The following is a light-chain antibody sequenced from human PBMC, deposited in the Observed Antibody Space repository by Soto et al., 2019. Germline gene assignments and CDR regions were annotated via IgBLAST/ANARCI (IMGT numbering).Light chain of an antibody. CDR3: SSYTRSSTYV. CDR2: EVS. CDR1: SSDVGGYNY. Sequence: QSVLTQPASVSGSPGQSITISCTGTSSDVGGYNYVSWYQQHSGKAPKLMIYEVSNRPSGVSNRFSGSKSGNTASLTISGLQAEDEADYYCSSYTRSSTYVFGTGTKVTVL. V-gene: IGLV2-14*01. J-gene: IGLJ1*01.